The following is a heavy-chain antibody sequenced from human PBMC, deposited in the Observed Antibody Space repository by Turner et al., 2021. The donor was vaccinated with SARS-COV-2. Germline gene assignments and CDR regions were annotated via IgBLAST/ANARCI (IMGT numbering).Heavy chain of an antibody. CDR3: ARRGAYTSGYPL. D-gene: IGHD3-22*01. CDR1: GGSISTYY. CDR2: IYYNGST. V-gene: IGHV4-59*08. Sequence: QVQLQESGPGLVKPSETLSLTCTVSGGSISTYYWSWIRQPPGKGLECIGYIYYNGSTNYNPSLKSRVTISVDTSKNQFSLKLSSVTAADTGVYYCARRGAYTSGYPLWGQGTLVTVSS. J-gene: IGHJ4*02.